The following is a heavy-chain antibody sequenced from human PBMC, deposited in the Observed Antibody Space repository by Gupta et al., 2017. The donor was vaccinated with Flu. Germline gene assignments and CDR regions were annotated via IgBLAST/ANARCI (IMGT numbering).Heavy chain of an antibody. CDR3: ARVGSPDYSNSNFDF. J-gene: IGHJ4*02. CDR1: GYNFIDYY. Sequence: QVQLVQSGAEVRKPGASVRVSCRASGYNFIDYYIHWVRQAPGQGLEWMGWNNPSSGGTNYAQTFQGRVTMTRDTSISTAYMELSRLRSDDTAVYYCARVGSPDYSNSNFDFWGRGTLVTVSS. D-gene: IGHD4-11*01. V-gene: IGHV1-2*02. CDR2: NNPSSGGT.